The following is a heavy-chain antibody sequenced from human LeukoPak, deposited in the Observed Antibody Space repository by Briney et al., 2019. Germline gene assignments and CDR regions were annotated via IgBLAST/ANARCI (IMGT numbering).Heavy chain of an antibody. Sequence: QPGGSLRLSCAASGFTFSSYAMSWVRQSPRKGLEWVSIMYSGGSTDYADSVKGRFIISRDHSKNTLYLQMNSLRAEDTAVYYCARDRYCSGGSCYGDAFDLWGQGTMVTVSS. V-gene: IGHV3-23*03. CDR1: GFTFSSYA. D-gene: IGHD2-15*01. CDR2: MYSGGST. CDR3: ARDRYCSGGSCYGDAFDL. J-gene: IGHJ3*01.